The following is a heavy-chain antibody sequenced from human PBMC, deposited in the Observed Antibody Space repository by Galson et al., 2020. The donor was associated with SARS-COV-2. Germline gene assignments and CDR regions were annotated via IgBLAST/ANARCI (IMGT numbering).Heavy chain of an antibody. V-gene: IGHV4-30-4*01. D-gene: IGHD3-3*01. CDR1: GGSISSGDYY. CDR3: ARDPYYDFWSGYYSGGMDV. Sequence: SQTLSLTCTVSGGSISSGDYYWSWIRQPPGKGLEWIGYIYYSGSTYYNPSLKSRVTISVDTSKNQFSLKLSSVTAADTAVYYCARDPYYDFWSGYYSGGMDVLGQGTTVTVSS. J-gene: IGHJ6*02. CDR2: IYYSGST.